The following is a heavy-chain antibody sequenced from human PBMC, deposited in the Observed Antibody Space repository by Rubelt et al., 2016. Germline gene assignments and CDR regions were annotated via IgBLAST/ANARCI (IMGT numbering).Heavy chain of an antibody. V-gene: IGHV3-33*05. J-gene: IGHJ4*02. CDR3: ARRYGDYEGSFEY. D-gene: IGHD4-17*01. CDR2: ISFDGSNK. Sequence: SYGMHWVRQAPGKGLEWVALISFDGSNKKNAETVKGRFTISRDNSKNTLFLQMNSLRAEDTAVYYCARRYGDYEGSFEYWGQGTLVTVSS. CDR1: SYG.